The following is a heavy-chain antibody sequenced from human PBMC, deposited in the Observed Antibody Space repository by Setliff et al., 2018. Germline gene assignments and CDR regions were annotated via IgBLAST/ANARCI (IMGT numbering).Heavy chain of an antibody. CDR2: ISSSSSTI. Sequence: PGGSLRLSCAASGITFRNYGMNWVRQAPGKGLEWLSYISSSSSTIYYADSVKGRFTISRDNAKNALYLQMNSLRAEDTAVYYCARPTSAGRLWYMDVWGTGTTVTVSS. D-gene: IGHD1-26*01. CDR1: GITFRNYG. CDR3: ARPTSAGRLWYMDV. V-gene: IGHV3-48*01. J-gene: IGHJ6*03.